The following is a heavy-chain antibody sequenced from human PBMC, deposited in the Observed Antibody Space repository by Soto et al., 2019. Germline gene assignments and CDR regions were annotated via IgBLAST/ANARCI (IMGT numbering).Heavy chain of an antibody. CDR1: GGTFSSYA. D-gene: IGHD2-15*01. CDR3: ARGQVVVAATGVLFDY. CDR2: IIPIFGTA. J-gene: IGHJ4*02. Sequence: ASVKVSCKASGGTFSSYAISWVRQAPGQGLEWMGGIIPIFGTANYAQKFQGRVTITADESTSTAYMELSSLRSEDTAVYYCARGQVVVAATGVLFDYWGQGTLVTVSS. V-gene: IGHV1-69*13.